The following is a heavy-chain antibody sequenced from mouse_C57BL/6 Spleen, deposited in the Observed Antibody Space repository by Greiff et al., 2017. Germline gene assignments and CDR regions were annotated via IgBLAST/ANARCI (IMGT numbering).Heavy chain of an antibody. CDR3: TSSDIYSNYVSSAMDD. D-gene: IGHD2-5*01. Sequence: QVQLQQSGAELVRPGASVTLSCKASGYTFTDYEMHWVKQTPVHGLEWIGAIDPETGGTSYNQKFKGKAILTADKSSSTAYMALRSLTSEDSDVYYCTSSDIYSNYVSSAMDDWGQGTSVTVSS. CDR1: GYTFTDYE. CDR2: IDPETGGT. V-gene: IGHV1-15*01. J-gene: IGHJ4*01.